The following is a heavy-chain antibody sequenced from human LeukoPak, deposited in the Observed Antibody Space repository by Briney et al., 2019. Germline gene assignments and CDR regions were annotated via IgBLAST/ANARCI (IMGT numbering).Heavy chain of an antibody. J-gene: IGHJ4*02. CDR2: INPNSGDT. CDR1: GYTFTGYY. Sequence: ASVKVSCKASGYTFTGYYMHWVRQAPGQGLEWMGWINPNSGDTNYAQKFQGRVTMTRDTSISTAYMELSRLRSDDTAVYYCARDDAALGFDYWGQGTLVTVSS. CDR3: ARDDAALGFDY. D-gene: IGHD2-15*01. V-gene: IGHV1-2*02.